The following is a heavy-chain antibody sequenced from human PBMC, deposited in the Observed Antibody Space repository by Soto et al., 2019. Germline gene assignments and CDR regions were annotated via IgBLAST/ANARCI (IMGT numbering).Heavy chain of an antibody. CDR1: GFTFSSYG. J-gene: IGHJ4*02. CDR3: VGGYYFGDY. D-gene: IGHD3-22*01. Sequence: QVQLVESGGGVVQPGRSLRLSCAASGFTFSSYGMHWVRQAPGKGLQWMAVISYEGSNKYYADSVKGRFTISRDNSKNTLYLQMNSLRAEDTAVYYCVGGYYFGDYWGQGTLVTVSS. CDR2: ISYEGSNK. V-gene: IGHV3-30*03.